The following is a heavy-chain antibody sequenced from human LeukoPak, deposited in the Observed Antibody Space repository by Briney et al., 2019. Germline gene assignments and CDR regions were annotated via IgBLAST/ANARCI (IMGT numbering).Heavy chain of an antibody. J-gene: IGHJ4*02. V-gene: IGHV1-18*01. D-gene: IGHD1-20*01. CDR3: AREGVRVTGTTREFDY. CDR2: IISYNGNT. CDR1: GYSFTSYD. Sequence: ASVKVSFKASGYSFTSYDINWVRQAPGQGLEWMGRIISYNGNTNYAQKFQGRVTMTTDTSTNTAYMDLRSLRSDDTAVYYCAREGVRVTGTTREFDYWGQGTLVSVSS.